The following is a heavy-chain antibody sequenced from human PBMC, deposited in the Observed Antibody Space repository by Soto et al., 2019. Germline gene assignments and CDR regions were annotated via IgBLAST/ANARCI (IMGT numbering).Heavy chain of an antibody. Sequence: PGESLKISCKGSGYSFAIYWIGWVRQMPGKGLEWMGIIYPDDSDIRYSPSFQGQVTVSADKSISTAYLQWSGLKASDTAIYYCARQYGSGSFDYWGQGTLVTVSS. J-gene: IGHJ4*02. CDR1: GYSFAIYW. CDR3: ARQYGSGSFDY. CDR2: IYPDDSDI. D-gene: IGHD3-10*01. V-gene: IGHV5-51*01.